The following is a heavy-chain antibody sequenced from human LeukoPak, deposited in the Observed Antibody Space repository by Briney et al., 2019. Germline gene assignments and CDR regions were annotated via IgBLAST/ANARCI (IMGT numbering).Heavy chain of an antibody. V-gene: IGHV1-18*01. D-gene: IGHD1-26*01. Sequence: ASVKVCCKASGYTFINYGLTWVRQAPGQGFQWMGWISAYTGSTNYAQKFQGRVTMPTDPSTGTAYMELRSLTSNDTAVYYCARTVGATGAFDIWGQGTMVIVSS. CDR2: ISAYTGST. J-gene: IGHJ3*02. CDR1: GYTFINYG. CDR3: ARTVGATGAFDI.